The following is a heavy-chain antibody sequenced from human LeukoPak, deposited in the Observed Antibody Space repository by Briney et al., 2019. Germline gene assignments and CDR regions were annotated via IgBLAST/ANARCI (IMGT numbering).Heavy chain of an antibody. J-gene: IGHJ3*02. CDR2: IYYSGST. D-gene: IGHD2-15*01. CDR3: ARSLGSPAFDI. V-gene: IGHV4-59*08. Sequence: SETLSLTCTVSGGSISSYYWSRIRQPPGKGLEWIGYIYYSGSTNYNPSLKSRVTISVDTSKNQFSLKLSSVTAADTAVYYCARSLGSPAFDIWGQETMVTVSS. CDR1: GGSISSYY.